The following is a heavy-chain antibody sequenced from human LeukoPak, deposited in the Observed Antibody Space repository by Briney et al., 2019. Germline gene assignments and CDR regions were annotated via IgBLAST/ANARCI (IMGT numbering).Heavy chain of an antibody. Sequence: ASVKVSCKASEYTFSTYYIYWVRQAPGQGLEWMGWINPNSGGTNYAQKFLGRVTMTRDTSISTAYMELSRLKSDDTAVYYCARVSSSNWYTPYFDCWGQGTLVTVSS. CDR3: ARVSSSNWYTPYFDC. V-gene: IGHV1-2*02. CDR1: EYTFSTYY. CDR2: INPNSGGT. D-gene: IGHD6-13*01. J-gene: IGHJ4*02.